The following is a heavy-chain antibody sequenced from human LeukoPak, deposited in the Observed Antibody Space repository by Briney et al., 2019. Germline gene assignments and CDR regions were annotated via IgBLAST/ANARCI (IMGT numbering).Heavy chain of an antibody. CDR3: ARGRDSSSSYPGY. Sequence: GGSLRLSCAASGFTFSSYNMTWVRQAPGKGLEWVSYISSTSSTVYYADSVKGRFTISRDNVKNSLYLQMNSLRAEDTAVYYCARGRDSSSSYPGYWGQGTLVTVSS. CDR1: GFTFSSYN. V-gene: IGHV3-48*01. J-gene: IGHJ4*02. CDR2: ISSTSSTV. D-gene: IGHD6-6*01.